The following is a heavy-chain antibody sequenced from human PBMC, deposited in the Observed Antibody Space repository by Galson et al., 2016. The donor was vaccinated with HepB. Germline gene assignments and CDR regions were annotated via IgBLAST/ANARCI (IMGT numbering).Heavy chain of an antibody. CDR3: AREGRGGFDH. D-gene: IGHD3-16*01. J-gene: IGHJ4*02. Sequence: SVEGRFSISRDNAKNSVYLQMNTLRVEDTAVYYCAREGRGGFDHWGQGTLVTVAS. V-gene: IGHV3-11*05.